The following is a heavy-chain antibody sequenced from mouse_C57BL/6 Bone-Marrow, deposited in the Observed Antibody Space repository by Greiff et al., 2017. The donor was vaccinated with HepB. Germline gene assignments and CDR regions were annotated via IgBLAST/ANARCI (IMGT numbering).Heavy chain of an antibody. CDR1: GYSITSGYY. Sequence: QSGPGLVKPSQSLSLSCSVTGYSITSGYYWNWIRQLPGNKLECMGYISYDGSNNYNPSLKNRISITRDTSKNQFFLKLNSVTTEDTATYYCARGGKKKTSYGEVDYWGQGTTLTVSS. CDR2: ISYDGSN. J-gene: IGHJ2*01. V-gene: IGHV3-6*01. CDR3: ARGGKKKTSYGEVDY. D-gene: IGHD1-1*01.